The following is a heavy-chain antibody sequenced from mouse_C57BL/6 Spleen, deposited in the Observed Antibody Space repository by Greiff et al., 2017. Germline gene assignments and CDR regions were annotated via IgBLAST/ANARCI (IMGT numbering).Heavy chain of an antibody. CDR1: GYTFTSYW. D-gene: IGHD1-1*01. V-gene: IGHV1-55*01. CDR2: IYPGSGST. Sequence: QVQLQRPGAELVKPGASVKMSCKASGYTFTSYWITWVKQRPGQGLEWIGDIYPGSGSTNYNEKFKSKATLTVDTSSSTAYMQLSSLTSEDSAVYYCARSRGSSPAWFAYWGQGTLVTVSA. CDR3: ARSRGSSPAWFAY. J-gene: IGHJ3*01.